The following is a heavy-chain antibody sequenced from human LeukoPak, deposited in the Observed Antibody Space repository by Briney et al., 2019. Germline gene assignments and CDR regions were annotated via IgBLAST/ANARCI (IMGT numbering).Heavy chain of an antibody. D-gene: IGHD3-10*01. Sequence: SETLSLTCTVSGYSISSGHYWGWIRQPPGKGLEWIGSIYHSGSTYYNPSLKSRVTISVDTSKNQFSLKLSSVTAADTAVYYCARDASVRPASFDPWGQGTLVTVSS. CDR1: GYSISSGHY. CDR2: IYHSGST. V-gene: IGHV4-38-2*02. CDR3: ARDASVRPASFDP. J-gene: IGHJ5*02.